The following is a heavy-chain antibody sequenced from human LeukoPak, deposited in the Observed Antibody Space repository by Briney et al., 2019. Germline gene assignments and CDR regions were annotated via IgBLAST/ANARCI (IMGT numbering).Heavy chain of an antibody. V-gene: IGHV3-30*02. CDR1: GFTFSTYS. D-gene: IGHD3-10*01. Sequence: GGSLRLSCAASGFTFSTYSMSWVRQAPGKGLEWVAFIRYDGSNKYYADSVKGRFTISRDNSKNTLYLQMNSLRAEDTAVYYCAKDGIYYYGSGSYYGDYWGQGTLVTVSS. CDR3: AKDGIYYYGSGSYYGDY. CDR2: IRYDGSNK. J-gene: IGHJ4*02.